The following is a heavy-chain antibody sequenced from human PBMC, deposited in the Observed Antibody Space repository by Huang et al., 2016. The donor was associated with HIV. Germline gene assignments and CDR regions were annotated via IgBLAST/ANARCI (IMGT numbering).Heavy chain of an antibody. Sequence: QVQLVQSGAVVKKPGSSVKVSCKASGGTFSSYAISWVRQAPGQGLEGMGGIIPIIHTPNYAQKFQGRVTITADESTSTAYMELSSLRSEDTAMYYCARGLELSDWGQGTLVTVSS. J-gene: IGHJ4*02. V-gene: IGHV1-69*13. CDR2: IIPIIHTP. D-gene: IGHD1-7*01. CDR3: ARGLELSD. CDR1: GGTFSSYA.